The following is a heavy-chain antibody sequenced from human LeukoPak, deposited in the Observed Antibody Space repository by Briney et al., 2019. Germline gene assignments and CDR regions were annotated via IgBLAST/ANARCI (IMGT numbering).Heavy chain of an antibody. CDR3: TKESATGSRYSFDY. D-gene: IGHD2-15*01. V-gene: IGHV3-30*18. CDR1: GFTFSSHD. CDR2: VSSDGGTT. J-gene: IGHJ4*02. Sequence: PGGSLRLSCAASGFTFSSHDIHWVRQAPGKGLEWVAVVSSDGGTTYYADSVKGRFTISRDNSKNTLYLQMNSLRGEDTAIYYCTKESATGSRYSFDYWGQGTLVTVSS.